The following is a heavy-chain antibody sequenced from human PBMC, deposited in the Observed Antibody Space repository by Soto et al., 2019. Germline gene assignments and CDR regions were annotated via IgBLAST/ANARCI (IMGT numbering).Heavy chain of an antibody. V-gene: IGHV1-3*01. CDR1: GYTFTSYA. J-gene: IGHJ6*02. D-gene: IGHD3-22*01. CDR2: INAGNGNT. Sequence: ASVKVSCKASGYTFTSYAMHWVRQAPGQRLEWMGWINAGNGNTKYSQKFQGRVTITRDTSASTAYMELSSLRSEDTAVYYCARVYYYYDTSGMEYYYYGMDVWGQGTTVTVSS. CDR3: ARVYYYYDTSGMEYYYYGMDV.